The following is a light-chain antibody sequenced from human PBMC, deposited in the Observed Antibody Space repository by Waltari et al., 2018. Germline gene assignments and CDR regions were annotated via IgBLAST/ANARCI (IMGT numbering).Light chain of an antibody. V-gene: IGLV2-8*01. Sequence: QSALTQPPSASGSPGQSVTISCTGTSSDIGAYNYVSWYQQHPGKAPKLIIYEVNKRPSGVPDRFSGSKSGNTASLTVSGLQSEDEAEYYCGSYAGSNTEVFGGGTKLTVL. J-gene: IGLJ3*02. CDR1: SSDIGAYNY. CDR2: EVN. CDR3: GSYAGSNTEV.